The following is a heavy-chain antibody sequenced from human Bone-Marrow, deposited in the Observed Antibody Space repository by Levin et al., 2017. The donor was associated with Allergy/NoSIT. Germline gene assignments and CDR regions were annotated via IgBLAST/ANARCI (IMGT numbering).Heavy chain of an antibody. D-gene: IGHD3-10*01. Sequence: LSGGSLRLSCEASEFTFSRYAMNWVRQAPGKGLEWVSTITSDGRGTYYANSVKGRFTISRDTSKNTVYLEMKSLRAEDTAVYYCARTVVRFFSDIWGLGTLVTVSS. CDR2: ITSDGRGT. CDR1: EFTFSRYA. CDR3: ARTVVRFFSDI. J-gene: IGHJ4*02. V-gene: IGHV3-23*01.